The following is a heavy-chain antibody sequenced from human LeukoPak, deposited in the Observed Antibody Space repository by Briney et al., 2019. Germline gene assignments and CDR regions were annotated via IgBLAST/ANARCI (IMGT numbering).Heavy chain of an antibody. CDR1: GGSISTYY. V-gene: IGHV4-4*07. J-gene: IGHJ5*02. CDR3: ARDERQGGGSYEWCDP. D-gene: IGHD2-15*01. CDR2: IFSSGST. Sequence: SETLSLTCAVSGGSISTYYWSWIRQSPGKGLEWIGRIFSSGSTNYNPSLKSRVTISVDTSKNQFSLKLSSATAADTAVYYCARDERQGGGSYEWCDPWGQGTLVTVSP.